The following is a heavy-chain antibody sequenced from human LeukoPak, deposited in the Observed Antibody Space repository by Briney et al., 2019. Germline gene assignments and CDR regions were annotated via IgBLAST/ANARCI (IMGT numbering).Heavy chain of an antibody. CDR2: IIPIFGTV. V-gene: IGHV1-69*06. CDR3: ARSLFRFLEWSYRSYYYYYMDV. CDR1: GGTFSSYA. J-gene: IGHJ6*03. D-gene: IGHD3-3*01. Sequence: SVKVSCKASGGTFSSYAISRVRQAPGQGLEWMGGIIPIFGTVNYAQKFQGRVTITADKSTSTAYMELSSLRSEDTAVYYCARSLFRFLEWSYRSYYYYYMDVWGKGTTVTVSS.